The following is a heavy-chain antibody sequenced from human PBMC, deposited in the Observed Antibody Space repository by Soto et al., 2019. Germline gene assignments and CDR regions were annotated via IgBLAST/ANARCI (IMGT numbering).Heavy chain of an antibody. D-gene: IGHD3-10*01. CDR1: GGSISSRYYY. V-gene: IGHV4-30-4*02. Sequence: SDTLSLTCSVSGGSISSRYYYWSWILQPPGKGLEWVGSIYYSETNYYNPSPKRRLIISINSSKTQFSLKVGSLTAADMAVYYCSCYSLYGMDVWGQGTTVTVSS. CDR2: IYYSETN. CDR3: SCYSLYGMDV. J-gene: IGHJ6*02.